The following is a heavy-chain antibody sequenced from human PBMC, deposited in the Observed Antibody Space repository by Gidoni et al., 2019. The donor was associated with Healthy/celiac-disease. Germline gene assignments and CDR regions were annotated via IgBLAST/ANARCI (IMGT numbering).Heavy chain of an antibody. J-gene: IGHJ4*02. D-gene: IGHD1-26*01. CDR1: GFTFSSYA. V-gene: IGHV3-30-3*01. Sequence: QVQLVESGGGVVQPGRSLRLSCAASGFTFSSYAMHWVRQAPGTGLEWVAVISYDGSNKYYADSVKGRFTISRDNSKNTLYLQMNSLRAEDTAVYYCAGRSGSYYYWGQGTLVTVSS. CDR2: ISYDGSNK. CDR3: AGRSGSYYY.